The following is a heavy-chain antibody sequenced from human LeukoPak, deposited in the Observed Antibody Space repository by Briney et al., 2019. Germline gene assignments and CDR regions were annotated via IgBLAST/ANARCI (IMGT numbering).Heavy chain of an antibody. D-gene: IGHD2-2*01. Sequence: PSETLSLTCTVSGGSISSSSYYWGWIRQPPGRGLEWIGSIYYGGSTYYNPSLKSRVTISVDTSKNQFSLKLSSVTAADTAVYYCSVVDYYYYYMDVWGKGTTVTVSS. CDR2: IYYGGST. J-gene: IGHJ6*03. CDR1: GGSISSSSYY. V-gene: IGHV4-39*01. CDR3: SVVDYYYYYMDV.